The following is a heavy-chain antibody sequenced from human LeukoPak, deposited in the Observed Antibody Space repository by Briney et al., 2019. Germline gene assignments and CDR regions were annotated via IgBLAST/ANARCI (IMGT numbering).Heavy chain of an antibody. D-gene: IGHD1-7*01. Sequence: GGSLRLSCAASGFTFSSYAMHWVRQAPGKGLEWVAVISYVGSNKYYADSVKGRFTISRDNSKNTLYLQMNSLRAEDTAVYYCARDRLAYLLYGSELRGVGWFDPWGQGTLVTVSS. V-gene: IGHV3-30-3*01. J-gene: IGHJ5*02. CDR1: GFTFSSYA. CDR3: ARDRLAYLLYGSELRGVGWFDP. CDR2: ISYVGSNK.